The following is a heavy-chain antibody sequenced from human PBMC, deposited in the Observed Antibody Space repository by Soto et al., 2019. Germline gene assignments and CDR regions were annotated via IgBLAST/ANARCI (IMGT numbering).Heavy chain of an antibody. CDR1: GGSISSYY. D-gene: IGHD2-21*02. Sequence: QVRLQESGPGLVKPSETLSLTCTVSGGSISSYYWSWIRQPPGKGLEWIGYVYNTGSSIYNPSLRGGVTISVATSKKQFPLKLNSVTAAETAVYYCARDLWGYCGADCYPLDVWGQGTTVTVSS. V-gene: IGHV4-59*01. CDR2: VYNTGSS. J-gene: IGHJ6*02. CDR3: ARDLWGYCGADCYPLDV.